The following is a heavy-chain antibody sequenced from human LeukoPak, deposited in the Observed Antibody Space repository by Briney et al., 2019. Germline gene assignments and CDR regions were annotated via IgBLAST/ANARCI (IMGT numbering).Heavy chain of an antibody. CDR2: IYYSGST. V-gene: IGHV4-34*11. Sequence: SETLSLTCAVYGGSFSGYYWSWIRQPPGKGLEWIGYIYYSGSTNYNPSLTSRATISLDTSKNQFSLRLSSVTAADTAVYYCARSEYSYGADAFDIWGQGTMVTVSS. D-gene: IGHD5-18*01. CDR1: GGSFSGYY. CDR3: ARSEYSYGADAFDI. J-gene: IGHJ3*02.